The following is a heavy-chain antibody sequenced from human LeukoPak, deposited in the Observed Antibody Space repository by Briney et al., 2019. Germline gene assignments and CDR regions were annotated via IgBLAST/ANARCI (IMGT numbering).Heavy chain of an antibody. Sequence: GGSLRLSCAASGFTFSSYGMRWVRQAPGKGLEWVAVIWYDGSNKYYADSVKGRFTISRDNSKNTLYLRMNSLRAEDTAVYYCAKDLLRGVYYYYYMDVWGKGTTVTVSS. CDR2: IWYDGSNK. CDR1: GFTFSSYG. CDR3: AKDLLRGVYYYYYMDV. D-gene: IGHD3-10*01. V-gene: IGHV3-33*06. J-gene: IGHJ6*03.